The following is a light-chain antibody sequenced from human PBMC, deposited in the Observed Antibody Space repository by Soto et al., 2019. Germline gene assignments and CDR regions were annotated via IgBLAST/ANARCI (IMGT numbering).Light chain of an antibody. CDR2: VGS. J-gene: IGKJ4*01. Sequence: DIQMTQSPSSLSASVGDRVTITCRASQSISSYLSWYQQKPGKAPKRLIYVGSTLQSGVPSRFSGSGSGTDFTLTISSLQPEDFAPDFCQQTYTTPFTFGGGTKVDVK. CDR1: QSISSY. V-gene: IGKV1-39*01. CDR3: QQTYTTPFT.